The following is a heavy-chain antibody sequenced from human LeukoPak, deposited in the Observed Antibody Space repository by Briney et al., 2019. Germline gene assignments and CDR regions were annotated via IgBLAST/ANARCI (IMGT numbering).Heavy chain of an antibody. D-gene: IGHD3-22*01. J-gene: IGHJ4*02. CDR3: ARVLADYYDSSGIDY. CDR1: GYTFTSYY. V-gene: IGHV1-8*02. Sequence: ASVKVSCKASGYTFTSYYINWVRQDTGQGLEWMGWMNPTSGTTSYAKKFLGRDTMTRNTSISRAYMELSSLRSEDTAVYYCARVLADYYDSSGIDYWGQGTLVTVPS. CDR2: MNPTSGTT.